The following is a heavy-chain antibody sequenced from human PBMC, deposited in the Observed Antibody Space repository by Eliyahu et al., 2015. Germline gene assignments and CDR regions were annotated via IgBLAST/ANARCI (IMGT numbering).Heavy chain of an antibody. V-gene: IGHV4-39*01. CDR2: IYYSGST. D-gene: IGHD4-23*01. Sequence: QVQLQESGPGLVKPSETLSLTCTVXGGSISSSNYYWVWIRQPPGKGLEWIGXIYYSGSTYYFPSLKSRVTISVDTSKNQFSLKLSSVTAADTAVYFCARQVRTGYFYGNNYGLDVWGQGATVTVSS. CDR1: GGSISSSNYY. J-gene: IGHJ6*02. CDR3: ARQVRTGYFYGNNYGLDV.